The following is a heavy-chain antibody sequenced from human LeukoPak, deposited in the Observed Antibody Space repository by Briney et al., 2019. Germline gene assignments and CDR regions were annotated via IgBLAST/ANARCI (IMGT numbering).Heavy chain of an antibody. CDR3: ARIIIYDFWSGYYGHYFDY. CDR1: GFTFSSYS. D-gene: IGHD3-3*01. CDR2: ISSSSSYI. Sequence: GGSLRLSCAASGFTFSSYSMNWVRQAPGKGLEWVSSISSSSSYIYYADSVKGRFTISRDNAKNSLYLQMNSLRAEDTAVYYCARIIIYDFWSGYYGHYFDYWGQGTLVTVSS. V-gene: IGHV3-21*01. J-gene: IGHJ4*02.